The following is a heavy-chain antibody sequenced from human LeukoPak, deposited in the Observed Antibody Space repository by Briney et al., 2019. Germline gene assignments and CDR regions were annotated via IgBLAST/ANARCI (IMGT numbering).Heavy chain of an antibody. V-gene: IGHV3-53*01. J-gene: IGHJ4*02. D-gene: IGHD6-19*01. Sequence: GGSLRLSCAASGFSVSSSYMNWARQAPGKGLEWVSIIYSGGDTYHADSVRGRFTISRDNSKNTLYLQMNTLRAEDTAVYYCARRYSSGWWIDYWGQGSLVTVSS. CDR3: ARRYSSGWWIDY. CDR2: IYSGGDT. CDR1: GFSVSSSY.